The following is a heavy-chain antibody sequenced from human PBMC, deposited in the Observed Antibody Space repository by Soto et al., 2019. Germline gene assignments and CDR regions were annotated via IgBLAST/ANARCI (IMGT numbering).Heavy chain of an antibody. CDR1: GGTFSSYT. D-gene: IGHD2-2*01. CDR3: ARDWDLGYCSSTSCPAGDY. V-gene: IGHV1-69*08. J-gene: IGHJ4*02. CDR2: IIPILGIA. Sequence: QVQLVQSGAEVKKPGSSVKVSCKASGGTFSSYTISWVRQAPGQGLEWMGRIIPILGIANYAQKFQGRVTITADKSTSTAYMELSSLRSEDTAVYYCARDWDLGYCSSTSCPAGDYWGQGTLVTVFS.